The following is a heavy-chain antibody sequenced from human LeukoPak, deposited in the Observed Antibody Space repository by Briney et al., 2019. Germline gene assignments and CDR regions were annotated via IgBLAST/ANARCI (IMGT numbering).Heavy chain of an antibody. J-gene: IGHJ5*02. CDR2: IYSSGST. D-gene: IGHD6-6*01. V-gene: IGHV4-39*07. CDR3: ARTSSSSSVWFDP. CDR1: GGSIRSSSYY. Sequence: SETLSLTCTVSGGSIRSSSYYWGWIRQPPGKGLEWIGSIYSSGSTYYNPSLKSRVTISVDTSKNQFSLKLSSVTAADTAVYYCARTSSSSSVWFDPWGQGTLVTVSS.